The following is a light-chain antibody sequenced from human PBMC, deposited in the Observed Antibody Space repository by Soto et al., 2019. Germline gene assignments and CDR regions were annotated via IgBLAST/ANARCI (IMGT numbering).Light chain of an antibody. CDR3: QQYDSYPYT. CDR1: QSISSW. V-gene: IGKV1-5*03. CDR2: KAS. Sequence: DIQMTQSPSTLSASVGDRVTITCRASQSISSWLAWYQQKPGKAPKLLIHKASSLESGVPSSFSGSGSGTEFTLSISSLQPDDFATDYCQQYDSYPYTFGQGTKLEIK. J-gene: IGKJ2*01.